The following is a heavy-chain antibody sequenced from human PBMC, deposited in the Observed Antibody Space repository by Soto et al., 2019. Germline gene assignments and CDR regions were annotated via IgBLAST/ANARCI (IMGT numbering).Heavy chain of an antibody. J-gene: IGHJ6*02. D-gene: IGHD6-13*01. CDR1: GYTFTSYG. CDR3: ARDKAAGKNYYYYGMDV. CDR2: ISAYNGNT. Sequence: GASVKVSCKASGYTFTSYGISWVRQAPGQGLEWMGWISAYNGNTNYAQKLQGRVTMTTDTSTSTAYMELRGLRSDDTAVYYCARDKAAGKNYYYYGMDVWGQGTTVTVSS. V-gene: IGHV1-18*04.